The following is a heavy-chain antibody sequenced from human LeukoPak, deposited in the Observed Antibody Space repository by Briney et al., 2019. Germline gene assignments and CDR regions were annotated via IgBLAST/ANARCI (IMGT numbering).Heavy chain of an antibody. D-gene: IGHD2-21*02. CDR2: ISSSSNYI. CDR3: ARDGYCGGDCFGYFDL. J-gene: IGHJ2*01. CDR1: GFTFSSYS. V-gene: IGHV3-21*01. Sequence: PGRSLRLSCAASGFTFSSYSMNWVRQAPGKGLEWVSSISSSSNYIYDTDSVKGRFTISRDNAKNSLYLQMNSLRAEDTAVYYCARDGYCGGDCFGYFDLWGRGTLVTVSS.